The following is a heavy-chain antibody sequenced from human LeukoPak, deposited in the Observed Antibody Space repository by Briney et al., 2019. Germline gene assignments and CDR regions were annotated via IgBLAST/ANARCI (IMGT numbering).Heavy chain of an antibody. CDR3: ARVAYDILTGYYNYYYYGMDV. D-gene: IGHD3-9*01. Sequence: SVKVSCKASGGTFSSYAISWVRQAPGQGLEWMGGIIPIFGTANYAQKFQGRVTITADKSTSTAYMELGSLRSEDTAVYYCARVAYDILTGYYNYYYYGMDVWGKGTTVTVSS. CDR1: GGTFSSYA. V-gene: IGHV1-69*06. CDR2: IIPIFGTA. J-gene: IGHJ6*04.